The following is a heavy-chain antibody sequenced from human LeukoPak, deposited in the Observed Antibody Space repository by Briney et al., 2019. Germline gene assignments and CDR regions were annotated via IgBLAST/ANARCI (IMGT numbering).Heavy chain of an antibody. J-gene: IGHJ4*02. Sequence: SETLSLTCTVSGGSISSYYWSWIRQPPGKGLEWVGYIYYSGTTKYNPSLKSRVSISVNTSKNQFSLKLSSVTAADTAVFYCARGVYIAAAQYAYWGQGTLVTVSS. CDR2: IYYSGTT. CDR1: GGSISSYY. V-gene: IGHV4-59*01. D-gene: IGHD6-13*01. CDR3: ARGVYIAAAQYAY.